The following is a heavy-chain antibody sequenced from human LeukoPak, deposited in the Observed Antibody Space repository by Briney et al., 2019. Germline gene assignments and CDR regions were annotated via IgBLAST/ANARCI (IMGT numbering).Heavy chain of an antibody. D-gene: IGHD3-10*01. CDR3: ARAGYYGSGSYLYPDY. CDR1: GGTFSSYA. V-gene: IGHV1-69*13. J-gene: IGHJ4*02. CDR2: IIPIFGTA. Sequence: SVKVSCKASGGTFSSYAISWVRQAPGQGLEWMGGIIPIFGTANYAQKFQGRVTITADESTSTAYMELSSLRSDDTAVYYCARAGYYGSGSYLYPDYWGQGTLVTVSS.